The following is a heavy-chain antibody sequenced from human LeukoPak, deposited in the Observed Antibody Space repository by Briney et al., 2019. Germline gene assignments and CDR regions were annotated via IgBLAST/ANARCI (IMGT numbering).Heavy chain of an antibody. J-gene: IGHJ4*02. Sequence: GGSLRLSCAASGFTFSSYWMSRVRQAPGKGLEWVANIKQDGSEKCYVDSVKGRFTISRDNAKNSLYLQMNSLRAEDTAVYYCARGLSQGSGSYYKEYYFDYWGQGTLVTVSS. CDR1: GFTFSSYW. V-gene: IGHV3-7*04. CDR2: IKQDGSEK. CDR3: ARGLSQGSGSYYKEYYFDY. D-gene: IGHD3-10*01.